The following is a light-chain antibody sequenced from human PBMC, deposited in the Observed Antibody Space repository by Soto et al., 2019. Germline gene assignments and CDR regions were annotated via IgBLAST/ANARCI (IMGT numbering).Light chain of an antibody. V-gene: IGKV1-5*01. CDR3: QQYNSYPWT. CDR1: QRVSNW. Sequence: DIQMTQSPSTLSASVGDRVTITCRASQRVSNWLAWYHQKPGKAPKVLMYHASKLENGVPSRFSGSGSGTDFTLTISSLQPDDFGTYYCQQYNSYPWTFGQGTNVEF. CDR2: HAS. J-gene: IGKJ1*01.